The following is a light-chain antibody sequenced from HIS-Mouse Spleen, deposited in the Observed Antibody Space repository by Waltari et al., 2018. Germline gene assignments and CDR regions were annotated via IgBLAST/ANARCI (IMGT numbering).Light chain of an antibody. CDR3: CSYAGSYTWV. V-gene: IGLV2-11*01. CDR2: DVS. Sequence: QSALTQPRPVSGSPGQSVTISCTGTSSDVGGYIYVSWYQQHPAKAPKPMIYDVSKRPSGVPDRFSGSKSGNTASLTISGLQAEDEADYYCCSYAGSYTWVFGGGTKLTVL. J-gene: IGLJ3*02. CDR1: SSDVGGYIY.